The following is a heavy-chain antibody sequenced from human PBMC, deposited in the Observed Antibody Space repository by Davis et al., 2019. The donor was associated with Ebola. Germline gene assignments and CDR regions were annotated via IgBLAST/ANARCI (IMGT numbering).Heavy chain of an antibody. CDR2: MNPNSGNT. CDR3: VRRVYSRSGFDS. J-gene: IGHJ4*02. V-gene: IGHV1-8*02. D-gene: IGHD2-8*01. Sequence: AASVKVSCKASGYTFTSYYMHWVRQAPGQGPEWMGWMNPNSGNTGYARRFQGRVTMTRDTSITTAYMELSSLRSEDTAVYYCVRRVYSRSGFDSWGQGTLVTVSS. CDR1: GYTFTSYY.